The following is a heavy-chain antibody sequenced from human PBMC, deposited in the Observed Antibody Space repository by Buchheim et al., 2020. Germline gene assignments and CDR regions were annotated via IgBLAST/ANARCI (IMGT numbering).Heavy chain of an antibody. CDR3: VKKLGGYQPFDY. D-gene: IGHD1-26*01. CDR1: GFTFSENS. Sequence: EVQLLESGGGLVQPGGSLRLSCAASGFTFSENSMIWVRQAPGKGLEWVSGISGSGSNTFYADSVKGRFTVSRDNSKSSLYLQMSSLRAEDTAVYSCVKKLGGYQPFDYWGQGTL. CDR2: ISGSGSNT. V-gene: IGHV3-23*01. J-gene: IGHJ4*02.